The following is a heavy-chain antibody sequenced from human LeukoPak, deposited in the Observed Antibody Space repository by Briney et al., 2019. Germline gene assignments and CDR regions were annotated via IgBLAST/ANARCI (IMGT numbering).Heavy chain of an antibody. CDR1: GFTFRSHG. CDR2: IWYDGSNE. D-gene: IGHD1-7*01. CDR3: ARGTTARDLAPFDY. Sequence: GGSLRLSCAASGFTFRSHGMHWVRQAPGKGLEWMAVIWYDGSNEYYGDPVKGRFTISRDNSKNTLYLQMTSLRAEDTAIYYCARGTTARDLAPFDYWGQGILVTVSS. J-gene: IGHJ4*02. V-gene: IGHV3-33*01.